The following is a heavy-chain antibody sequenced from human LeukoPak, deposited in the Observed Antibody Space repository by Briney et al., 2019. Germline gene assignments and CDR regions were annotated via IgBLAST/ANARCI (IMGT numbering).Heavy chain of an antibody. CDR2: IYYSGST. D-gene: IGHD5-12*01. CDR1: GGSISSYY. J-gene: IGHJ3*02. CDR3: ARAQWLRPNDAFDI. Sequence: PSETLSLTCTVSGGSISSYYWSWIRQPPGKGLEWIGYIYYSGSTNYNPSLKSRVTISVDTSKNQFSLKLSSVTAADTAVYYCARAQWLRPNDAFDIWGQGTMVTVSS. V-gene: IGHV4-59*01.